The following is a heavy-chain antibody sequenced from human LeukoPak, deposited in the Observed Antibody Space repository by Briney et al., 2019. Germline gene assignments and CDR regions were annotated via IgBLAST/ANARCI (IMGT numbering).Heavy chain of an antibody. CDR1: GFTLSSYA. CDR2: MSFDVRNT. Sequence: PGGSLRLSCAASGFTLSSYAIHWVRQAPGKGLEWVAVMSFDVRNTYYSESVKGRFTITRDNFRNTLYLQMNSLRTEDTAVYYCAFLEGYSYGTGSSYGTDVWGQGTAVTVS. V-gene: IGHV3-30*03. CDR3: AFLEGYSYGTGSSYGTDV. D-gene: IGHD5-18*01. J-gene: IGHJ6*02.